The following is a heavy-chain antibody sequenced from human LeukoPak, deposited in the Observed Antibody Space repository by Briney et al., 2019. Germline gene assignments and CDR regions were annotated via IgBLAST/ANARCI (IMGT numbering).Heavy chain of an antibody. CDR1: GYAFTSYY. J-gene: IGHJ6*03. CDR2: IYTSGGGT. D-gene: IGHD1-26*01. Sequence: ASVRVSCKASGYAFTSYYIHWVRQAPGQGLEWMGVIYTSGGGTTYAQKFQGRVTMTRDTSTSTVYMELSSLIFDDTAVYYCAKDWSSGSSYYYYYMDVWGKGTTVTVSS. V-gene: IGHV1-46*01. CDR3: AKDWSSGSSYYYYYMDV.